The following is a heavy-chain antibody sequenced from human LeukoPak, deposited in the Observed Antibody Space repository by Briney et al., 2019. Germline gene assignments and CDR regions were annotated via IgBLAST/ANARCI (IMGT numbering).Heavy chain of an antibody. CDR1: GGSFSGYY. V-gene: IGHV4-34*01. J-gene: IGHJ4*02. CDR3: ARGDFWSGYYPWDY. D-gene: IGHD3-3*01. CDR2: INHSGST. Sequence: SETLSLTCAVYGGSFSGYYWGWIRQPPGKGLEWIGEINHSGSTNYNPSLKSRVTISVDTSKNQFSLKLSSVTAADTAVYYCARGDFWSGYYPWDYWGQGTLVTVSS.